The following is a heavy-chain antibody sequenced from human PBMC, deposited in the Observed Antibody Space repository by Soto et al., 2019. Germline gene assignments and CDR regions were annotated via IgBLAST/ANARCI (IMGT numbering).Heavy chain of an antibody. Sequence: GGSLRLSCAASGFTFSSYAMHWVRQSPGKGLEWVAVISYDGSNKYYADSVKGRFTISRDNSKNTLYLQMNSLRAEDTAVYYCARGSDSSGYYPLSGGAFDIWGQGTMVTVSS. J-gene: IGHJ3*02. CDR2: ISYDGSNK. CDR3: ARGSDSSGYYPLSGGAFDI. CDR1: GFTFSSYA. V-gene: IGHV3-30-3*01. D-gene: IGHD3-22*01.